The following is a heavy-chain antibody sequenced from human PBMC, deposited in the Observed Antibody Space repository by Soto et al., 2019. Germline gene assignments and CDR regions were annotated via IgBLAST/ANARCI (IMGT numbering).Heavy chain of an antibody. D-gene: IGHD3-3*01. V-gene: IGHV1-69*13. Sequence: SVKVSCKASGGTFSSYAISWVRQAPGQGLEWMGGIIPIFGTANYAQKFQGRVTITADESTSTAYMELSSLRSEDTAVYYCASPNVLRFLEWLPRYYYYGMDVWGQGTTVTVSS. CDR2: IIPIFGTA. J-gene: IGHJ6*02. CDR3: ASPNVLRFLEWLPRYYYYGMDV. CDR1: GGTFSSYA.